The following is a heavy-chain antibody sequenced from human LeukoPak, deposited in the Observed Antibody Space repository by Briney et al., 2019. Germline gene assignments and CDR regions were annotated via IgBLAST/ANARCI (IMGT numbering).Heavy chain of an antibody. CDR2: ISYDGSNK. J-gene: IGHJ4*02. Sequence: HPGGSLRLSCAASGFTFSSYAMHWVRQAPGKGLEWVAVISYDGSNKYYADSVKGRFTISRDNSKNTLYLQMNSLRAEDTAVYYCARDPSPYDFWSGDFDYWGQGTLVTVSS. CDR3: ARDPSPYDFWSGDFDY. D-gene: IGHD3-3*01. V-gene: IGHV3-30*04. CDR1: GFTFSSYA.